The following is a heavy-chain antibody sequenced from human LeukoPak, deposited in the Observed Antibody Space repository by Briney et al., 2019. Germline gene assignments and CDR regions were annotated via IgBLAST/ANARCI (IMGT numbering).Heavy chain of an antibody. CDR3: ARDPYSSGWYYFDY. J-gene: IGHJ4*02. D-gene: IGHD6-19*01. V-gene: IGHV1-18*04. Sequence: ASVKVSCKASGYTFTSYGISWVRQAPGQGLEWMGWISASNGNTNYAQKLQGRVTMTTDTSTSTAYMELRSLRSDDTAVYYCARDPYSSGWYYFDYWGQGTLVTVSS. CDR2: ISASNGNT. CDR1: GYTFTSYG.